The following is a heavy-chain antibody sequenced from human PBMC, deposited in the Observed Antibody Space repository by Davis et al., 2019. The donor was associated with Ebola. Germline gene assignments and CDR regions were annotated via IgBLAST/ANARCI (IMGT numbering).Heavy chain of an antibody. CDR1: GGTFSSYA. CDR3: ARDEIYCGSSTCYPAIQEFFYGMDV. Sequence: SVKVSCKASGGTFSSYAISWVRQAPGQGLEWMGRIIPSTGITNYAQTFQQRVTISADKSTSTAYMELSSLRSEDTAVYYCARDEIYCGSSTCYPAIQEFFYGMDVWGQGTTVTVSS. J-gene: IGHJ6*02. V-gene: IGHV1-69*04. CDR2: IIPSTGIT. D-gene: IGHD2-2*01.